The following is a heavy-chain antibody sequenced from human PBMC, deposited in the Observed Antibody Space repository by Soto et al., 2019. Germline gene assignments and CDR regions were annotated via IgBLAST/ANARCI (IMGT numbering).Heavy chain of an antibody. J-gene: IGHJ4*02. Sequence: PSETLSLTCTVSGGSISSYYWSWIRQPPGKGLEWIGYIYYSGSTNYNPSLKSRVTISVDTSKNQFSLKLSSVTAADTAVYYCARVPNDILTGYYAYFDYWGQGTLVTVSS. CDR3: ARVPNDILTGYYAYFDY. V-gene: IGHV4-59*01. D-gene: IGHD3-9*01. CDR1: GGSISSYY. CDR2: IYYSGST.